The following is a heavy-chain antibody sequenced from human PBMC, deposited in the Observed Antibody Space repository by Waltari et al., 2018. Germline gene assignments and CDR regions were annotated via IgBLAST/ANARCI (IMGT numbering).Heavy chain of an antibody. D-gene: IGHD3-10*01. CDR3: ARDMGLFGVPYYMDV. Sequence: EVQLVETGGGLIQPGGSLRLSCAASGFTVSSNYMSWVRQAPGKGLEWVSVIYSGGRTYYADSVKGRFTISRDNSKNTLYLQMNSLRAEDTAVYYCARDMGLFGVPYYMDVWGKGTTVTVSS. J-gene: IGHJ6*03. CDR2: IYSGGRT. V-gene: IGHV3-53*02. CDR1: GFTVSSNY.